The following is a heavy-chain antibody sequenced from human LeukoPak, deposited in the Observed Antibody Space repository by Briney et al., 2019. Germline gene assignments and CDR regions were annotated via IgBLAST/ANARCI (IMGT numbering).Heavy chain of an antibody. CDR3: ARESKTYDGSGYYHDS. Sequence: PSETLSLTCSISVGSINNYFWTWIRQPAGKGLEWIGRIYTSGSTDYNPSLKSRVTMSVDTSKNQFSLNLYSVTAADTAVYYCARESKTYDGSGYYHDSWGQGTLVTVSS. CDR2: IYTSGST. CDR1: VGSINNYF. D-gene: IGHD3-22*01. J-gene: IGHJ4*02. V-gene: IGHV4-4*07.